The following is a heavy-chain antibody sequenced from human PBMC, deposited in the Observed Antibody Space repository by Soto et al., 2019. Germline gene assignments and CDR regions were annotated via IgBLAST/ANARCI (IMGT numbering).Heavy chain of an antibody. V-gene: IGHV1-69*19. J-gene: IGHJ4*02. CDR2: ISPMFGAA. D-gene: IGHD3-10*01. Sequence: QVQLVQSGAEMKKPGSSMKVSCQSSGGTFNTYAMNWVRQAPGQGPEWMGDISPMFGAANYAPKFQGRGTTTADESTGTPSMQLSSLTSEDTALYFCAREVQVHTPAFVYWGQGTLVTVSS. CDR1: GGTFNTYA. CDR3: AREVQVHTPAFVY.